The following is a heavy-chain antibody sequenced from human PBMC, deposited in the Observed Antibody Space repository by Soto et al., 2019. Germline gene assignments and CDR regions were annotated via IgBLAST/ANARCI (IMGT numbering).Heavy chain of an antibody. V-gene: IGHV1-69*06. D-gene: IGHD2-15*01. CDR1: GGTFSSYA. Sequence: SVKVSCKASGGTFSSYAISWVRQAPGQGLEWMGGIIPIFGTANYAQKFQGRVTITADKSTSTAYMELSSLRSEDTAVYYCARDNQVGGSWRNWFDPWGQGTLVTVSP. CDR3: ARDNQVGGSWRNWFDP. CDR2: IIPIFGTA. J-gene: IGHJ5*02.